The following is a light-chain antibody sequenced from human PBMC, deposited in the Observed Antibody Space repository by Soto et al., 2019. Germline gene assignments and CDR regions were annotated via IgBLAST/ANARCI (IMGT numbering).Light chain of an antibody. V-gene: IGKV1-27*01. CDR3: QKYNSAPLT. CDR1: QGISNS. J-gene: IGKJ4*01. Sequence: DIQMTQSPSSLSASVGDRVTITCRASQGISNSLAWYQQKPGKVPKLLIYTASTLQSGVPSRFSGRGFGTAFTLTITSLQPEDVATYYCQKYNSAPLTFGGGTKLEIK. CDR2: TAS.